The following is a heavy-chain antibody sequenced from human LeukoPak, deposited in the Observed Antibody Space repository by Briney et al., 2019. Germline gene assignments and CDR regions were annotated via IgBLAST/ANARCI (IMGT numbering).Heavy chain of an antibody. CDR1: GFTFSGYW. CDR2: INPDGSST. Sequence: GGSLRLSCAASGFTFSGYWMHWVRQAPGKGLVWVSRINPDGSSTNYADSVKGRFTISRDNAKNTLYLQMNSLRAGDTAVYYCTRPVSSGAFDIWDQGTMVTVSS. D-gene: IGHD2-8*01. V-gene: IGHV3-74*01. J-gene: IGHJ3*02. CDR3: TRPVSSGAFDI.